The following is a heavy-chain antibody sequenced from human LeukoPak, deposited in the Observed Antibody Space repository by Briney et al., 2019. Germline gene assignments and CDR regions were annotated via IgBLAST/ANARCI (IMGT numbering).Heavy chain of an antibody. V-gene: IGHV4-39*07. D-gene: IGHD3-9*01. CDR2: INHSGST. Sequence: SETLSLTCTVSGGSISSSSYYWSWIRQPPGKGLEWIGEINHSGSTNYNPSLKSRVTISVDTSKNQFSLKLSSVTAADTAVYYCARGRLDWGQGTLVTVSS. J-gene: IGHJ1*01. CDR3: ARGRLD. CDR1: GGSISSSSYY.